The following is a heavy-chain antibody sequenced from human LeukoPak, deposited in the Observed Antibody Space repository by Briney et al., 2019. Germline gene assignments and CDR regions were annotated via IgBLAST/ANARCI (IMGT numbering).Heavy chain of an antibody. CDR1: GYSISSGYY. J-gene: IGHJ4*02. CDR3: AREPYYYDSSGPSFDY. Sequence: SETLSLTCTVSGYSISSGYYWSWIRQPAGKGLEWIGRIYTSGSTNYNPSLKSRVTISVDTSKNQFSLKLSSVTAADTAVYYCAREPYYYDSSGPSFDYWGQGTLVTVSS. CDR2: IYTSGST. D-gene: IGHD3-22*01. V-gene: IGHV4-61*02.